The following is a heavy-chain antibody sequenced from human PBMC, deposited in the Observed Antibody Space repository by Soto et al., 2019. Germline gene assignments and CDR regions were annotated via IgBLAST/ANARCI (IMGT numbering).Heavy chain of an antibody. V-gene: IGHV1-18*01. J-gene: IGHJ3*02. CDR3: VRMGVHWGGGVGAFDI. D-gene: IGHD3-16*01. Sequence: GASVKVSCKASGYTFTSYGISWVRQAPGQGLEWTGWISAYNGNTNYAQKHQGRVTMTTDTSTSTAYMELRSLRSDVTAVFFCVRMGVHWGGGVGAFDIWGQGTLVTVS. CDR2: ISAYNGNT. CDR1: GYTFTSYG.